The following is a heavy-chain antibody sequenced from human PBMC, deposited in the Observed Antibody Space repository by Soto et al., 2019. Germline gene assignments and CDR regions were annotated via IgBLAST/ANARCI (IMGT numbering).Heavy chain of an antibody. J-gene: IGHJ5*02. D-gene: IGHD3-22*01. CDR3: ARVXNYYDSSGHYYVRWFDP. Sequence: PSETLSLTCIVSGGSVSSASYYWSWIRQPPMKGLEWIGYIFNTGSTKYNPSLKSRVAISVDTSKNRFSLKLSSVTAADTAVYFCARVXNYYDSSGHYYVRWFDPWGQGTLVTVSS. V-gene: IGHV4-61*03. CDR2: IFNTGST. CDR1: GGSVSSASYY.